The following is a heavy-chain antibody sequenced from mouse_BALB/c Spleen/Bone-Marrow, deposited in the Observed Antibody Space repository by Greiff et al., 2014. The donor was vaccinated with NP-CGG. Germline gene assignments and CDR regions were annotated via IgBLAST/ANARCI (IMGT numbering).Heavy chain of an antibody. V-gene: IGHV1-4*01. J-gene: IGHJ4*01. CDR2: IIPSSGYT. Sequence: QVQLQQSGAELARPGASVKMSCKASGYTFTTYTIHWMRQSPGQGLEWIGYIIPSSGYTNYNQKFKDKSTLTADKSSSTAYMQLSSLTTEDSAGYYCAIRYYAMDYWGQGTSVTVSS. D-gene: IGHD1-1*01. CDR1: GYTFTTYT. CDR3: AIRYYAMDY.